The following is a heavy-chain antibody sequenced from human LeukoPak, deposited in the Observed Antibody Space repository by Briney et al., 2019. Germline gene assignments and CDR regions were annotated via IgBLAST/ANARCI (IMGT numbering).Heavy chain of an antibody. J-gene: IGHJ6*03. V-gene: IGHV1-8*03. Sequence: VASVKVSCKASGYTFTSYDINWVRQATGQGLEWMGWMNPNSGNTGYAQKFQGRVTITRNTSISTAYMELSSLRSEDTAVYYCARTTMVRGTYYMDVWGKGTTVTVSS. CDR3: ARTTMVRGTYYMDV. D-gene: IGHD3-10*01. CDR2: MNPNSGNT. CDR1: GYTFTSYD.